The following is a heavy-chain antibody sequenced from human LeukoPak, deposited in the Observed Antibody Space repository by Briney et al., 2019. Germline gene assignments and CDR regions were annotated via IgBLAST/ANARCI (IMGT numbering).Heavy chain of an antibody. V-gene: IGHV3-53*01. CDR1: GLTVSSNY. J-gene: IGHJ4*02. CDR3: AACPHGPDYSHH. CDR2: MYPGGST. Sequence: GGSLRLSCAASGLTVSSNYMSWVRHAPGKGLEWVSVMYPGGSTYYADSVKGRFTISRDNSKNTVFLRMSSLRAEDTAIYFCAACPHGPDYSHHWGQGTPVTISS. D-gene: IGHD2-2*01.